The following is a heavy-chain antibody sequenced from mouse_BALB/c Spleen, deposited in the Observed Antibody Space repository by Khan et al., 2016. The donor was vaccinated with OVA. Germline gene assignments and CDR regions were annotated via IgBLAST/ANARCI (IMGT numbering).Heavy chain of an antibody. Sequence: VQLVKSGPGLVAPSQSLSITCTVSGFSLTGYGVNWVRQPPGKGLEWLGMIWGDGSTDYNSALKSRLSITKDNSKSQVFLKMNSLQTDDTARYYGARADYANYREAMDYWGQGNSVTVSS. V-gene: IGHV2-6-7*01. CDR2: IWGDGST. CDR1: GFSLTGYG. CDR3: ARADYANYREAMDY. D-gene: IGHD2-1*01. J-gene: IGHJ4*01.